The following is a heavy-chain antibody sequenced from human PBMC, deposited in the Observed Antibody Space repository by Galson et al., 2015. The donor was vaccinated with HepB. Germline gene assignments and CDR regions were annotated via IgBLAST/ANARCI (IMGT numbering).Heavy chain of an antibody. D-gene: IGHD3-10*01. V-gene: IGHV1-58*02. J-gene: IGHJ6*02. CDR1: GFTFTSSA. Sequence: SVKVSCKASGFTFTSSAMQWVRQARGQRLEWIGWIVVGSGNTNYAQKFQERVTITRDMSTGTAYMELSSLRSEDTAVYYCAAGLSSWFGEFNPGGYYYYGMDVWGQGTTVTVSS. CDR2: IVVGSGNT. CDR3: AAGLSSWFGEFNPGGYYYYGMDV.